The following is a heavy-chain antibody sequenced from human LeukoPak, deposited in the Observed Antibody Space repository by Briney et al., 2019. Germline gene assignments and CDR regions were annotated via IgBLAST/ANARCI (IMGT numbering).Heavy chain of an antibody. D-gene: IGHD1-26*01. CDR2: ISGSGGST. J-gene: IGHJ5*02. CDR1: GFTFSSYA. CDR3: AKDGVEEWELHNNWFDP. V-gene: IGHV3-23*01. Sequence: GGSLRLSCAVSGFTFSSYAMSWVRQAPGKGLEWVAAISGSGGSTYYADSVKGRFTISRDNSKNTLYLQMNSLRAEDTAVYYCAKDGVEEWELHNNWFDPWGQGTLVTVSS.